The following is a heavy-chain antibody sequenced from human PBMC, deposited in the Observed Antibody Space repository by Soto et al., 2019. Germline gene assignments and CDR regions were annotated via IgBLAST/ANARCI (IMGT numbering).Heavy chain of an antibody. J-gene: IGHJ5*02. Sequence: QLQLQESGSGLVKPSQTLSLTCAVSGGSISSGGYSWSWIRQPPGQGLEWIGYIYHSGSTYYSPSLKSRVTISVDRSKYQFSLKLSSVTAADTAVYYCARERAVHSSGYYHNWFDPWGQGTLVTVSS. CDR1: GGSISSGGYS. CDR2: IYHSGST. D-gene: IGHD3-22*01. CDR3: ARERAVHSSGYYHNWFDP. V-gene: IGHV4-30-2*01.